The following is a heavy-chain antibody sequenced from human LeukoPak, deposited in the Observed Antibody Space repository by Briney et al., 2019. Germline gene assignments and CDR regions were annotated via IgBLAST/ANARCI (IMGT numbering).Heavy chain of an antibody. CDR2: MNPKSGNT. V-gene: IGHV1-8*01. D-gene: IGHD4-17*01. CDR1: GYTFTSYD. CDR3: ARVYGDPDY. J-gene: IGHJ4*02. Sequence: ASVKVSCKASGYTFTSYDINWVRQATGQGLEWMGWMNPKSGNTGSAQKFQGRVTMTRDSSISPAYMELTSLRPEDTAVYYCARVYGDPDYWGQGTLVTVSS.